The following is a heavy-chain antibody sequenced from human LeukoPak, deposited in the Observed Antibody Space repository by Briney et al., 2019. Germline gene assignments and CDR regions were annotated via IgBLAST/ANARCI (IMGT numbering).Heavy chain of an antibody. CDR3: ARDLNARKDGLHFGADC. Sequence: PGGSLRLSCAASGFTFSSYGMHCVRQAPGKGLGWVSIISFDGSNTYYGDSVRGRFTISRDNSKNTVDLQMDSLRVEDTAVYYCARDLNARKDGLHFGADCWGQGSLVTVSS. CDR2: ISFDGSNT. J-gene: IGHJ4*02. CDR1: GFTFSSYG. D-gene: IGHD3-10*01. V-gene: IGHV3-33*01.